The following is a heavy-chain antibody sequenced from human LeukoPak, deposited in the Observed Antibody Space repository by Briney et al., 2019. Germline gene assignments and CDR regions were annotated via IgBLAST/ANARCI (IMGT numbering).Heavy chain of an antibody. D-gene: IGHD6-13*01. CDR2: IYYSGST. CDR3: ARRVSLIAAAGSLDY. Sequence: SETLSLTCSVSGGSISSSSYYWGWIRQPPGKGLEWIGSIYYSGSTYYSPSLKSRVTISVDTSKNQFSLRLSSVTAADTAVYYCARRVSLIAAAGSLDYWGQGTLVTVSS. CDR1: GGSISSSSYY. J-gene: IGHJ4*02. V-gene: IGHV4-39*01.